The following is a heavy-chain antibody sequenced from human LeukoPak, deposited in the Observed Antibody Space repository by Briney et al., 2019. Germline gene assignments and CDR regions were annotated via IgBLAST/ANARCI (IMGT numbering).Heavy chain of an antibody. D-gene: IGHD3-22*01. J-gene: IGHJ4*02. CDR1: GFTFSSYS. V-gene: IGHV3-21*01. Sequence: GGSLRLSWAASGFTFSSYSMNWVRQAPGKGLEWVSSISSSSSYIYYADSVKGRFTISRDNAKNSLYLQMNSLRAEDTAVYYCARDRLSPHLYYYDSSGLNYWGQGTLVTVSS. CDR3: ARDRLSPHLYYYDSSGLNY. CDR2: ISSSSSYI.